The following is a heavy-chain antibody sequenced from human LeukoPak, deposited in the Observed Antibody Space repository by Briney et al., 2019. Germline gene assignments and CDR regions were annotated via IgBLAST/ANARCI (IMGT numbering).Heavy chain of an antibody. CDR3: ARGRKLGAARYFDY. D-gene: IGHD6-6*01. CDR1: GYTFTSYD. Sequence: ASVKVSCKASGYTFTSYDINWVRQATGQGLEWMGWMNPNSGNTGYAQKFQGRVTITRNTSISTAYMELSSLRSEDTAVYYCARGRKLGAARYFDYWGQGTLVIVSS. CDR2: MNPNSGNT. J-gene: IGHJ4*02. V-gene: IGHV1-8*03.